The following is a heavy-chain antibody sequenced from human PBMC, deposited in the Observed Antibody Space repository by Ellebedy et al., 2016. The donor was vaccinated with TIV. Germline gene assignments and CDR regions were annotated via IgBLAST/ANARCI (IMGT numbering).Heavy chain of an antibody. D-gene: IGHD6-6*01. V-gene: IGHV4-59*01. Sequence: MPSETLSLTCIVSGGSISNYYWSWIRQPPGKGLEWIGSIYYSGSTNYNPSLKSRVIISVDTSKNQFSLRLNSVTAADTAVYYCARDSTSVSRFGYWGPGTLVTVSS. CDR3: ARDSTSVSRFGY. CDR1: GGSISNYY. J-gene: IGHJ4*02. CDR2: IYYSGST.